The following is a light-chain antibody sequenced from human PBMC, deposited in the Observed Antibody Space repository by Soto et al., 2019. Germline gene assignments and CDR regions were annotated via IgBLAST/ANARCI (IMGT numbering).Light chain of an antibody. CDR3: QQYNSHPIT. J-gene: IGKJ5*01. CDR2: DAS. Sequence: DIQMTQSPSTLSTTVGDRVTIACRVSQGISRWLAWFQQKPGKAPKLLIYDASSLESGAPPRFSGRRSGTEFTLTISSLQPDDFATYYCQQYNSHPITFGQGTRLEIK. V-gene: IGKV1-5*01. CDR1: QGISRW.